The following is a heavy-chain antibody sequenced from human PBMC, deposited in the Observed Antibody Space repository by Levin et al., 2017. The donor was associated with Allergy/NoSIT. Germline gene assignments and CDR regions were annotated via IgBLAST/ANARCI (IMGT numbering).Heavy chain of an antibody. D-gene: IGHD6-19*01. CDR1: GGTFGSYA. CDR2: VTPILDRA. V-gene: IGHV1-69*06. Sequence: SVKVSCKSSGGTFGSYAFNWVRQAPGQGLEWMGGVTPILDRANYAQKFQGRVTITADKSTTTVYMDLSSLNSEDTALYYCARVGQWTPLVAFDLWGQGTMVTVSS. J-gene: IGHJ3*01. CDR3: ARVGQWTPLVAFDL.